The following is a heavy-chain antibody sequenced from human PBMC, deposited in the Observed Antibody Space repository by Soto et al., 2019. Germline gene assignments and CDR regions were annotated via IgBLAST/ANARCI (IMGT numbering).Heavy chain of an antibody. Sequence: ASVKVSCKASGYTFTSYGISWVRQAPGQGLEWMGWISAYNGNTNYAQKLQGRVTMTTDTSTSTAYMELRSLRSDDTAVYYCARDEGVYYYDSSGYRPRYWGQRTLVTVSS. CDR1: GYTFTSYG. CDR2: ISAYNGNT. J-gene: IGHJ4*02. V-gene: IGHV1-18*01. D-gene: IGHD3-22*01. CDR3: ARDEGVYYYDSSGYRPRY.